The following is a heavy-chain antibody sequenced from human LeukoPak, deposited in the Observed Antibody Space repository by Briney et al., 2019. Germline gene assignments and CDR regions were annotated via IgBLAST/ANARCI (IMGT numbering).Heavy chain of an antibody. V-gene: IGHV1-46*01. Sequence: ASVKVSCKAFGYTFTSNYMHWVRQAPGQGPEWMGVISPSGGSTTYAQKFQGRVTLTRDMSTSTDYLELSSLRSEDTAVYYCARDLLGAATRWGQGTLVTVSS. CDR1: GYTFTSNY. J-gene: IGHJ4*02. CDR3: ARDLLGAATR. D-gene: IGHD1-26*01. CDR2: ISPSGGST.